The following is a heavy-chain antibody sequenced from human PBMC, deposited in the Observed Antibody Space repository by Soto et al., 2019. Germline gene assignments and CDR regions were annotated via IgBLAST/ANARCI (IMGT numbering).Heavy chain of an antibody. V-gene: IGHV6-1*01. J-gene: IGHJ6*02. CDR2: TYYRSKWYN. CDR1: GDSVSSNSAA. CDR3: ARLYGSGSYYYYYGMDV. Sequence: SQTLSLTCAISGDSVSSNSAAWNWIRQSPSRGLEWLGRTYYRSKWYNDYAVSVKNRITINPDTSKNQFSLQLNSVTPEDTAVYSCARLYGSGSYYYYYGMDVWGQGTTVTVSS. D-gene: IGHD3-10*01.